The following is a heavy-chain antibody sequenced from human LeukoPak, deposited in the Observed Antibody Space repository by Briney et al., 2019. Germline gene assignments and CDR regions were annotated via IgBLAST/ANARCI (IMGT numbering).Heavy chain of an antibody. J-gene: IGHJ4*02. Sequence: GGSLRLSCAASGFTFSSYAMNWVRQAPGKGLEWVSYISTSSSTIFYGDSVKGRFTISRDNAQNSLFLQMNSLRAEDTAVYYCIRSRSGSYGYFDHWGQGTLVTVSS. CDR2: ISTSSSTI. D-gene: IGHD3-10*01. CDR1: GFTFSSYA. CDR3: IRSRSGSYGYFDH. V-gene: IGHV3-48*01.